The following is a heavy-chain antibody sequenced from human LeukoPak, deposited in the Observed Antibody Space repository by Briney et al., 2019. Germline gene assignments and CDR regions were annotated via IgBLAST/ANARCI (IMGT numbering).Heavy chain of an antibody. V-gene: IGHV4-59*12. Sequence: PSETLSLTCTVPGGSISSYYWSWIRQPPGKGLEWIGYIYYSGSTNYNPSLKSRVTISVDTSKNQFSLKLSSVTAADTAVYYCAREESYSSSWYVPYFDYWGQGTLVTVSS. CDR1: GGSISSYY. CDR3: AREESYSSSWYVPYFDY. J-gene: IGHJ4*02. D-gene: IGHD6-13*01. CDR2: IYYSGST.